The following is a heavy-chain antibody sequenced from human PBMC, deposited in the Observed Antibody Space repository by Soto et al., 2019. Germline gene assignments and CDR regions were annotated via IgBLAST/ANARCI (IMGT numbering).Heavy chain of an antibody. D-gene: IGHD4-17*01. CDR1: GFTFSSYS. CDR2: ISSSSSTI. V-gene: IGHV3-48*01. Sequence: GGSLRLSCAASGFTFSSYSMNWVRQAPGKGLEWVSYISSSSSTIYYADSVKGRFTISRDNAKNSLYLQMNSLRAEDTAVYYCASNLPYGEYYFDYWGQGTLVTVSS. CDR3: ASNLPYGEYYFDY. J-gene: IGHJ4*02.